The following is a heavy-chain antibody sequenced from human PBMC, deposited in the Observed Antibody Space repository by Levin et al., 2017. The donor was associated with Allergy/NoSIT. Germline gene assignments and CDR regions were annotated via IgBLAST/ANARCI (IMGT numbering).Heavy chain of an antibody. J-gene: IGHJ4*02. Sequence: PSETLSLTCTVSGGSISSGYYYWSWIRQHPGKGLEWIGYISYSGSTYYNPSLKSRVTISVDTSKNQFSLKLNSVTAADTAVYYCARYYGSGGYPFDYWGQGTLVTVSS. CDR3: ARYYGSGGYPFDY. CDR1: GGSISSGYYY. V-gene: IGHV4-31*03. CDR2: ISYSGST. D-gene: IGHD3-10*01.